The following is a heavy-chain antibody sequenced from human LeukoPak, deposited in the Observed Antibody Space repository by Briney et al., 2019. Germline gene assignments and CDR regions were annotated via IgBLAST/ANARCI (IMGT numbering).Heavy chain of an antibody. Sequence: SETLSLNCSVSGDSISTRSYAWGWIRQPPGKGLEWIATIYFRETTYYNPSVKSRATISVDTSKRQFSLKLTSVTADDTAVYYCARHKGGRLAPFEYWGQGTLVTVSS. CDR3: ARHKGGRLAPFEY. V-gene: IGHV4-39*01. D-gene: IGHD6-19*01. J-gene: IGHJ4*02. CDR1: GDSISTRSYA. CDR2: IYFRETT.